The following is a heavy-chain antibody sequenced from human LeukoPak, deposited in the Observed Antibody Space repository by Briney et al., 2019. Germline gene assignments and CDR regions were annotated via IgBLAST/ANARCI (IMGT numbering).Heavy chain of an antibody. CDR1: GFTFSSYI. V-gene: IGHV3-48*01. CDR3: ARAYSSGWNAFNFYMGV. CDR2: ISSSGSTI. J-gene: IGHJ6*03. D-gene: IGHD6-19*01. Sequence: PGGSLRLSCAASGFTFSSYIMNWVRQAPGKGLEWVSYISSSGSTIYYADSVRGRFTISRDNAKSSLNLQMNTLRAEDTAVYYCARAYSSGWNAFNFYMGVWGKGTTVTVSS.